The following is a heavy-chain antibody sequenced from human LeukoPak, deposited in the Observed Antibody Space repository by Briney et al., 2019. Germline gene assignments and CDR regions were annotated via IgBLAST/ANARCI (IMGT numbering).Heavy chain of an antibody. CDR3: GKDTAGFGGIGYFGGSLDY. J-gene: IGHJ4*02. V-gene: IGHV3-9*01. Sequence: GRSLRLSSAASGFTFDDYAMHCVRQAPGKGLEGVSGISWNSGSIDYEDSVKSRFTISRDNAKNSLYLQMNSLSAEDTALYYCGKDTAGFGGIGYFGGSLDYWGRGTLVSVCS. CDR1: GFTFDDYA. CDR2: ISWNSGSI. D-gene: IGHD3-10*01.